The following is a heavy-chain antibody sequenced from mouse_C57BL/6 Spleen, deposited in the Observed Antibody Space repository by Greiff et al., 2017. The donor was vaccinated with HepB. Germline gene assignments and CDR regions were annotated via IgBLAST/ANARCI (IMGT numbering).Heavy chain of an antibody. D-gene: IGHD1-1*02. CDR2: IDPANGNN. CDR3: ANEHYNDAVYAMDY. Sequence: VQLQQSVAELVRPGASVKLSCTASGFNIKNTSMHWVKQRPEQGLEWIGRIDPANGNNKYAPKFQGKATITADTSSNTAYLQLSSLTSEDTAIYDRANEHYNDAVYAMDYWGQGTTVTVSS. J-gene: IGHJ4*01. CDR1: GFNIKNTS. V-gene: IGHV14-3*01.